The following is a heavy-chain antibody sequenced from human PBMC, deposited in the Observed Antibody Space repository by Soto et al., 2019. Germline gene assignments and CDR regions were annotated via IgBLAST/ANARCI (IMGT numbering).Heavy chain of an antibody. Sequence: LSLTCAVSGGSISSSNWWSWVRQPPGKGLEWIGEIYHSGSTNYNPSLKSRVTISVDKSKNQFSLKLSSVTAADTAVYYCARDLAVAGSGWFDPWGQGTLVTVSS. CDR2: IYHSGST. CDR1: GGSISSSNW. V-gene: IGHV4-4*02. D-gene: IGHD6-19*01. J-gene: IGHJ5*02. CDR3: ARDLAVAGSGWFDP.